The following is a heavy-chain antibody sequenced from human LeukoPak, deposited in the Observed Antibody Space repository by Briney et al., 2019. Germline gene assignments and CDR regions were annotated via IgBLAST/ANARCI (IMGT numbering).Heavy chain of an antibody. J-gene: IGHJ4*02. V-gene: IGHV3-23*01. D-gene: IGHD6-19*01. CDR1: GFTFSSYG. CDR3: AKDQYSSGPAGY. CDR2: ISGSGGST. Sequence: GGSLRLSCAASGFTFSSYGMSWVRQAPGKGLEWVSAISGSGGSTYYADSVKGRFTISRDNSKNTLYLQMNSLRAEDTAVCYCAKDQYSSGPAGYWGQGTLVTVSS.